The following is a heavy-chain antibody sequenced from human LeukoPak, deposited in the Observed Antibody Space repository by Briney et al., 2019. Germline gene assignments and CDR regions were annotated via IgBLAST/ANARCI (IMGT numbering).Heavy chain of an antibody. J-gene: IGHJ4*02. CDR1: GGSISSSSYY. CDR2: IYTSGST. V-gene: IGHV4-61*02. CDR3: ARQMYCSGGSCYPFDY. D-gene: IGHD2-15*01. Sequence: PSETLSLTCTVSGGSISSSSYYWSWIRQPAGKGLEWIGRIYTSGSTNYNPSLKSRVTISVDTSKNQFSLKLSSVTAADTAVYYCARQMYCSGGSCYPFDYWGQGTLVTVSS.